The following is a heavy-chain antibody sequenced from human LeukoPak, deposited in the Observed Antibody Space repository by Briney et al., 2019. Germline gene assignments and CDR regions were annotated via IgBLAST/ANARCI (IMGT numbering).Heavy chain of an antibody. CDR3: ARHLGSSSWIDY. V-gene: IGHV5-10-1*01. D-gene: IGHD6-13*01. J-gene: IGHJ4*02. CDR1: GYSFTSYW. CDR2: IDPSDSYT. Sequence: GESLKISCKCSGYSFTSYWISWVRQMPGRGLEWMGRIDPSDSYTTYSPSFQGHVTISADKSISTAYLQWGSLKASDTAMYYCARHLGSSSWIDYWGQGTLVTVSS.